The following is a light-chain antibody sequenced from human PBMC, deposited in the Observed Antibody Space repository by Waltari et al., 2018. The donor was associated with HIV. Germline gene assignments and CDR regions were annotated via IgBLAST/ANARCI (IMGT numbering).Light chain of an antibody. J-gene: IGKJ3*01. CDR2: GAS. V-gene: IGKV3-15*01. Sequence: EIVMTQSPATLSVSPGERATLSCRASQSVSSNLAWYQQKPGQAPRLLIHGASTRATGIPARFSGSGSGTEFTLTISSLQSEDVAVYYWQQYNNWPPFTFGPGTKVDIK. CDR3: QQYNNWPPFT. CDR1: QSVSSN.